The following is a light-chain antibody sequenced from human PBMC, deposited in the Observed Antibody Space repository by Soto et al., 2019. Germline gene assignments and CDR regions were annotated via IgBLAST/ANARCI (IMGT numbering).Light chain of an antibody. V-gene: IGKV1-39*01. Sequence: DLQMTQSPSSLSASVGDRVTMTCRASQSISNYLNWYQQKPGKAPKLLIYAASSLQSGVPSRFSGGGSGTDFNLTTSSLQPEDFATYYCQQSYSSPYTFGQGTKLEIK. CDR1: QSISNY. J-gene: IGKJ2*01. CDR3: QQSYSSPYT. CDR2: AAS.